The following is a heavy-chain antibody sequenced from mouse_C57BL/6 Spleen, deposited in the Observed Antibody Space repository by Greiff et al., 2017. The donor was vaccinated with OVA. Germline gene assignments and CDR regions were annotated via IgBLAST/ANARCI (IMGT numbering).Heavy chain of an antibody. V-gene: IGHV5-17*01. CDR2: ISSGSSTI. D-gene: IGHD1-1*01. J-gene: IGHJ4*01. CDR1: GFTFSDYG. Sequence: EVKLMESGGGLVKPGGSLKLSCAASGFTFSDYGMHWVRQAPEKGLEWVAYISSGSSTIYYADTVKGRFTISRDNAKNTLFLQMTSLRSEDTAMYYCARPVVGAMDYWGQGTSVTVSS. CDR3: ARPVVGAMDY.